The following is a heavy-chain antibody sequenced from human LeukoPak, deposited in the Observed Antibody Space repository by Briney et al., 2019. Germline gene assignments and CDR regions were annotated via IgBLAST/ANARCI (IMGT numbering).Heavy chain of an antibody. CDR2: FDPEDGET. Sequence: EASVKDSCKVSGYTLTELSMHWVRQAPGKGLEWMGGFDPEDGETIYAQKFQGRVTMTEDTSTDTAYMELSSLRSEDTAVYYCATDPYDSSGSPGGYWGQGTLVTVSS. J-gene: IGHJ4*02. CDR3: ATDPYDSSGSPGGY. V-gene: IGHV1-24*01. D-gene: IGHD3-22*01. CDR1: GYTLTELS.